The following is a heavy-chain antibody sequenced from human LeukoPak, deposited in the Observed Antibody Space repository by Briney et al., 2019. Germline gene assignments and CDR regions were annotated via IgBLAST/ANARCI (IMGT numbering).Heavy chain of an antibody. V-gene: IGHV3-30*18. CDR2: ISYSGSNQ. D-gene: IGHD3-10*02. Sequence: GRSLRLSCAASGFTFSNYGMHWVRQAPGKGLEWVAVISYSGSNQFYADSVKGRFTISRDNSKNTLYLQMNSLRAEDTAVYYCAELGITMIGGVWGKGTTVTISS. CDR3: AELGITMIGGV. J-gene: IGHJ6*04. CDR1: GFTFSNYG.